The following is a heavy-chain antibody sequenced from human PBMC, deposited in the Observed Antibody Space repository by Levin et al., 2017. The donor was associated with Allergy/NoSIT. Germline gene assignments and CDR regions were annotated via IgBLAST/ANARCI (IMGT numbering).Heavy chain of an antibody. Sequence: GGSLRLSCAASGFTFSDHYMDWVRQAPGKGLEWVGRTRNKANSYTTEYAASVKGRFTISRDDSKNSLYLQMNSLKTEDTAVYYCATTLRGLRPLDYWGQGTLVTVSS. CDR3: ATTLRGLRPLDY. CDR1: GFTFSDHY. CDR2: TRNKANSYTT. J-gene: IGHJ4*02. D-gene: IGHD2-15*01. V-gene: IGHV3-72*01.